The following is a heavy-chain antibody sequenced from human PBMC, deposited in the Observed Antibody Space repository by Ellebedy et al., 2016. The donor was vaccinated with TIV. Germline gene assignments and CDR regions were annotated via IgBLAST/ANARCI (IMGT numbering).Heavy chain of an antibody. J-gene: IGHJ4*02. CDR3: ARVFESGSTGDY. CDR2: FYNSVNT. V-gene: IGHV4-59*08. Sequence: MPSETLSLTCTVSGGSISSYYLSWIRQPPGKGLEWIGYFYNSVNTIYNPSLKSRVSMSVATSKNQVSLKLRSVTAEDTAVYYCARVFESGSTGDYWGQGTLVTVSS. CDR1: GGSISSYY. D-gene: IGHD3-10*01.